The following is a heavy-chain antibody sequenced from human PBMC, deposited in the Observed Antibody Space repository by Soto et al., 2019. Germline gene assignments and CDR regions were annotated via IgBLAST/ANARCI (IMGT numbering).Heavy chain of an antibody. CDR3: ARSSHPEDYGDYEGTFDY. Sequence: KSSETLSLTCTVSGGSISSGGYYWSWIRQHPGKGLEWIGYIYYSGSTYYNPSLKSRVTISVDTSKNQFSLKLSSVTAADTAVYYCARSSHPEDYGDYEGTFDYWGQGTLVTVSS. V-gene: IGHV4-31*03. D-gene: IGHD4-17*01. J-gene: IGHJ4*02. CDR1: GGSISSGGYY. CDR2: IYYSGST.